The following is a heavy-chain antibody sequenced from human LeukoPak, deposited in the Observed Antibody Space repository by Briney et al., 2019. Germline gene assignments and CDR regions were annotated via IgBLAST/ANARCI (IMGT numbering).Heavy chain of an antibody. CDR1: GYTFTSYD. D-gene: IGHD5-18*01. CDR2: MNPNSGNT. J-gene: IGHJ6*02. V-gene: IGHV1-8*01. CDR3: ARVVVRYSYGYGYYYGMDV. Sequence: ASVKASCKASGYTFTSYDINWVRQATGQGLEWMGWMNPNSGNTGYAQKFQGRVTMTRNTSISTAYMELSSLRSEDTAVYYCARVVVRYSYGYGYYYGMDVWGQGTTVTVSS.